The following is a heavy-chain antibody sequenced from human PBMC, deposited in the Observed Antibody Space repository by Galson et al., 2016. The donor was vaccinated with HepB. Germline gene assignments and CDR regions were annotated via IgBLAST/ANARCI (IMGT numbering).Heavy chain of an antibody. D-gene: IGHD3-22*01. CDR1: GGTLSSFA. CDR3: ARDSHYYDSSGHDRGWCDP. J-gene: IGHJ5*02. V-gene: IGHV1-69*13. Sequence: SVKVSCKASGGTLSSFAVSWIRQAPGQGLEWMGGIIPVHKSASYAQKFQGRVTITADEATSTAYMELSNLRSEDTAVYYCARDSHYYDSSGHDRGWCDPWGQGTLVTVSS. CDR2: IIPVHKSA.